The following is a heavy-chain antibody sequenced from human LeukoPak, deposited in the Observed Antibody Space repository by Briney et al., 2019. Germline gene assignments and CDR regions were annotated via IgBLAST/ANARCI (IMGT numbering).Heavy chain of an antibody. V-gene: IGHV5-51*01. J-gene: IGHJ3*02. CDR1: GYSSTSYW. D-gene: IGHD1-26*01. Sequence: GESLKISCKGSGYSSTSYWIGWVRQMPGKGLEWMGIIYPGDSDTRYSPSFQGQATISADKSISTAYLQWSSLKASDTAMYYCAREILRSRGAFDIWGQGTMVTVSS. CDR3: AREILRSRGAFDI. CDR2: IYPGDSDT.